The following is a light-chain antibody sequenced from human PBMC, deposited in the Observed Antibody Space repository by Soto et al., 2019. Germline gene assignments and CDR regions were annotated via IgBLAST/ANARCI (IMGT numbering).Light chain of an antibody. CDR1: SRDVGAYDY. Sequence: PALTQPASVSGSPGQSITISCTGTSRDVGAYDYVSWYQQHPDKAPKLMIYEVSNRPSGVSDRFSGSKSVNTATLTISGLQAEDEADYYCSSYTSSSARVFGTGTKVTVL. CDR3: SSYTSSSARV. CDR2: EVS. J-gene: IGLJ1*01. V-gene: IGLV2-14*03.